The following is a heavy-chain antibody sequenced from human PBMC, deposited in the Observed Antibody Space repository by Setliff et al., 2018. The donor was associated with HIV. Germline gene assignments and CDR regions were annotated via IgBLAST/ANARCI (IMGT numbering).Heavy chain of an antibody. CDR2: IYPGDSNT. CDR3: ARRASKASLDY. Sequence: PGESLKISCQGSGYRFTTYWIAWVRQTPGKGLEWVGSIYPGDSNTRYSPSFQGRVTISADKSINTAYLQWSSLQASDTAMYYCARRASKASLDYWGQGTLVTVSS. V-gene: IGHV5-51*01. CDR1: GYRFTTYW. J-gene: IGHJ4*02.